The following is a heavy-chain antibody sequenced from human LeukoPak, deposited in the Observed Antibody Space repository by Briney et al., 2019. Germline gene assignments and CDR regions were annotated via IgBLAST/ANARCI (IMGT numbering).Heavy chain of an antibody. CDR1: GFTFSSYW. Sequence: GGSLRLSCAASGFTFSSYWMSWVRQAPGKGLEWVATIKEDGSEKYYVGSVKGRFTISRDNAKKSLDLEMNSLRAEDAAVYYCVTFWGSKKRDWLRDGMDVWGQGTTVTVSS. D-gene: IGHD2-21*02. J-gene: IGHJ6*02. V-gene: IGHV3-7*01. CDR2: IKEDGSEK. CDR3: VTFWGSKKRDWLRDGMDV.